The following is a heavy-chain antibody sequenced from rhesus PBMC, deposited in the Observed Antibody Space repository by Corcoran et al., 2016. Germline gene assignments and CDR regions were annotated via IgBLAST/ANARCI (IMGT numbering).Heavy chain of an antibody. V-gene: IGHV5-2*01. CDR3: AKSKAGYSLFDY. D-gene: IGHD5-24*01. Sequence: EVQLVQSGAEVKRPGESLKISCKTSGYSFTSYWISWVSQMPGKGLECLGSVGPSDSDTRHSPSFQGQVTISADKSISTTYLQWSSLKASDSATYYCAKSKAGYSLFDYWGQGVLVTVSS. J-gene: IGHJ4*01. CDR1: GYSFTSYW. CDR2: VGPSDSDT.